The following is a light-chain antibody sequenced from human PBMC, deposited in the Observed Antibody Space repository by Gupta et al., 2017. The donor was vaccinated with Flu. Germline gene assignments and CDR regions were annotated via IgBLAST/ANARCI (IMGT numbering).Light chain of an antibody. J-gene: IGLJ3*02. V-gene: IGLV4-69*01. CDR1: SGHSSYA. CDR3: QTWGTDNWV. Sequence: QLVLTQSPSASASLGASVKLTCTLSSGHSSYAIAWHQQQPEKGPRSLMKLNSDGSHTKGDGIPDRFSGSSSGAERYLTISSLQSEDEADYYCQTWGTDNWVFGGGTKLTVL. CDR2: LNSDGSH.